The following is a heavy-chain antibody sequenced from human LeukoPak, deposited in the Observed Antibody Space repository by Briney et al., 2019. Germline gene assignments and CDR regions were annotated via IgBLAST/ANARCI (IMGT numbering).Heavy chain of an antibody. D-gene: IGHD6-13*01. J-gene: IGHJ2*01. CDR2: IYPGDSDT. CDR3: ARFPGIAAAGTIYWYFDL. Sequence: GESLKISCKGSGYSFTSYWIGWVRQMPGKGLEWMGIIYPGDSDTRYSPSFQGQVTISADKSISTAYLQWSSLKASDTAMYYCARFPGIAAAGTIYWYFDLWGRGTLVTVSS. V-gene: IGHV5-51*01. CDR1: GYSFTSYW.